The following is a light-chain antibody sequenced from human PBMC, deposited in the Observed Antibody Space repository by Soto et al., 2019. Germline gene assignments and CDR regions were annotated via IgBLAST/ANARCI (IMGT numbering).Light chain of an antibody. CDR2: GAS. CDR3: QQFDNSLWT. V-gene: IGKV3-20*01. J-gene: IGKJ1*01. Sequence: EIALTQSPGTLSLSPGERATLSCGASQSVSSSYLAWYQQKPGQAPRLLIYGASTRATGIPDRFSGSGSGTDFTLTISRVEPEDFAVYYCQQFDNSLWTFGQGTKVEIK. CDR1: QSVSSSY.